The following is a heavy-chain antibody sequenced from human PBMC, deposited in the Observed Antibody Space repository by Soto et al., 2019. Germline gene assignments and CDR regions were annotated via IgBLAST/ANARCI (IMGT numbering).Heavy chain of an antibody. J-gene: IGHJ6*02. D-gene: IGHD6-19*01. CDR1: GGSFSGYY. V-gene: IGHV4-34*01. CDR3: ARGRIIAVAGTRYYYYYGMDV. CDR2: INHSGST. Sequence: TLSLTCAVYGGSFSGYYWSWIRQPPGKGLEWIGEINHSGSTNYNPSLKSRVTISVDTSKNQFSLKLSSVTAADTAVYYCARGRIIAVAGTRYYYYYGMDVWGQGTTVTVSS.